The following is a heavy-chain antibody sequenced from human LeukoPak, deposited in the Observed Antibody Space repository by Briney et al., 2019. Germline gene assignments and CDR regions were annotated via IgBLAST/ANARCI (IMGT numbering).Heavy chain of an antibody. CDR3: ARESYYYDSSGYPDLGY. CDR2: ISAYNGNT. D-gene: IGHD3-22*01. CDR1: GYTFTSYG. J-gene: IGHJ4*02. Sequence: GASVKVSCKASGYTFTSYGISWVRQAPGQGLEWMGWISAYNGNTNYAQKLQGRVTMTTDTSTSTAYMELSSLRSEDTAVYYCARESYYYDSSGYPDLGYWGQGTLVTVSS. V-gene: IGHV1-18*01.